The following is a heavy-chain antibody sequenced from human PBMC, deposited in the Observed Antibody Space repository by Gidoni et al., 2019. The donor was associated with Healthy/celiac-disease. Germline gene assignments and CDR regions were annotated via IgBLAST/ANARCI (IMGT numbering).Heavy chain of an antibody. D-gene: IGHD2-2*01. CDR1: GLPVSSYS. Sequence: EVQLVESGGGLVKPGGSLRLSCAASGLPVSSYSMTWVRPAPGKGLEWVSSISSSSSYIYYADSVKGRFTISRDNAKNSLYLQMNSLRAEDTAVYYCARTSVFSSSFDYWGQGTLVTVSS. CDR3: ARTSVFSSSFDY. V-gene: IGHV3-21*01. CDR2: ISSSSSYI. J-gene: IGHJ4*02.